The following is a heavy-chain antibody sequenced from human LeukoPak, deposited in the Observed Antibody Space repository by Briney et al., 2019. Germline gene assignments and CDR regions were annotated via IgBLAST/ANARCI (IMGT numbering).Heavy chain of an antibody. CDR3: ARDPHYFDY. CDR1: GFTFSGYW. Sequence: QPGGSLRLSCAASGFTFSGYWMSWVRQAPGKGLEWVANIKQDGSEKYYVDSVKGRFTISRDNAKNSLYLQMNSLRAEDTAVYYCARDPHYFDYWGQGTLVTVSS. J-gene: IGHJ4*02. V-gene: IGHV3-7*01. CDR2: IKQDGSEK.